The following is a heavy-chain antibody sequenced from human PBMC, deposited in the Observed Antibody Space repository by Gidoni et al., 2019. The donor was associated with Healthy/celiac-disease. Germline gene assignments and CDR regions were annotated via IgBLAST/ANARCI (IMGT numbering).Heavy chain of an antibody. D-gene: IGHD3-10*01. V-gene: IGHV3-21*01. CDR2: ISSSSGYI. J-gene: IGHJ2*01. CDR1: GITFSSYS. Sequence: EVKLVESGGGLVKPGGSLRLSCAASGITFSSYSMNWVRQAPGKGLEWVSSISSSSGYIYYADSVKGRFTISIDNAKNSLYLQMNSLRAEDTAVYYCARDPGGLYFDLWGRGTLVTVSS. CDR3: ARDPGGLYFDL.